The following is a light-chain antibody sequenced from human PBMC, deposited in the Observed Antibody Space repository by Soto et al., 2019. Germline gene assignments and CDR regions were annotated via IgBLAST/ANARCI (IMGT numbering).Light chain of an antibody. CDR2: EVI. CDR1: SSDVGGYNF. CDR3: SSYSGSDNFVV. J-gene: IGLJ2*01. V-gene: IGLV2-8*01. Sequence: QSALTQPPSASGSPGQSVTISCAGTSSDVGGYNFVSWYQQHPGKVPKLMIYEVIKRPSGVPDRFSGSKSGNTASLTVPGLHAEDEADYYCSSYSGSDNFVVFGGGTKLTVL.